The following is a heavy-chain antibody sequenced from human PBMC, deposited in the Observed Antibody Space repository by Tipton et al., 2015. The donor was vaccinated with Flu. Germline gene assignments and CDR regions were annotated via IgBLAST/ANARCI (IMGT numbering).Heavy chain of an antibody. CDR2: IYHSGST. CDR3: ARETPYCSSTSCYLRSSTGFDY. V-gene: IGHV4-38-2*02. CDR1: GYSISSGYY. Sequence: TLSLTCTVSGYSISSGYYWGWIRQPPGKGLEWIGSIYHSGSTYYNPSLKSRVTISVDTSKNQFSLKLSSVTAADTAVYYCARETPYCSSTSCYLRSSTGFDYWDQGTLVTVSS. J-gene: IGHJ4*02. D-gene: IGHD2-2*01.